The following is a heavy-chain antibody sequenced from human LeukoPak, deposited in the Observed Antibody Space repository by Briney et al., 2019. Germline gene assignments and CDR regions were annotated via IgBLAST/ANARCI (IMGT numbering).Heavy chain of an antibody. D-gene: IGHD3-10*01. J-gene: IGHJ3*02. CDR2: IYTSGST. CDR3: ARERLNVLLWFGENDAFDI. V-gene: IGHV4-4*07. CDR1: GGSISSYY. Sequence: SETLSLTCAVSGGSISSYYWSWIRQPAGKGLEWIGRIYTSGSTNYNPSLKSRVTMSVDTSKNQFSLKLSSVTAADTAVYYCARERLNVLLWFGENDAFDIWGQGTMVTVSS.